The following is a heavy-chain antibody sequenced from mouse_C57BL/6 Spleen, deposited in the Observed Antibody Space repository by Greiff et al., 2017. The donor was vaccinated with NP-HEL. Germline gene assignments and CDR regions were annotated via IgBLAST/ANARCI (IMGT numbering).Heavy chain of an antibody. V-gene: IGHV1-55*01. CDR2: IYPGSGST. CDR1: GYTFTSYW. Sequence: QVQLQQPGAELVKPGASVKMSCKASGYTFTSYWITWVKQRPGQGLEWIGDIYPGSGSTNYNEKFKSKATLTVDTSSSTAYMQLSSLTSEDSAVYYCARSYYGSSWGYFDVWGTGTTVTVSS. D-gene: IGHD1-1*01. J-gene: IGHJ1*03. CDR3: ARSYYGSSWGYFDV.